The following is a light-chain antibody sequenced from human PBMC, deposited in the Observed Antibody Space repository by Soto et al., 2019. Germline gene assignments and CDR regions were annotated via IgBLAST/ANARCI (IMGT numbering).Light chain of an antibody. J-gene: IGKJ1*01. V-gene: IGKV3-20*01. Sequence: EIVLTQSPGILSLSPGERATLSCRASQSISSTYLAWYQQKPGQAPRLLIYGASSRATGIPDRFSGSGSGTEFTLPISRLEPEDFAVFYCQQYGSSPRTFGQGTKVEIK. CDR3: QQYGSSPRT. CDR1: QSISSTY. CDR2: GAS.